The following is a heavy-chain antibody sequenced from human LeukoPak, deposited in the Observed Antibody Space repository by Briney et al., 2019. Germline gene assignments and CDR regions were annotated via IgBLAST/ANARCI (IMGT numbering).Heavy chain of an antibody. D-gene: IGHD2-2*01. CDR2: ISISGDRT. CDR3: ARKVYHRFDY. V-gene: IGHV3-23*01. J-gene: IGHJ4*02. Sequence: GSLRLSCAASGFAFSSHAMTWVRQAPGKGLEWVSAISISGDRTYYAHSVKGRFTISRDNSKNTLYLQMNSLRADDTAVYYCARKVYHRFDYWGQGTLVTVSS. CDR1: GFAFSSHA.